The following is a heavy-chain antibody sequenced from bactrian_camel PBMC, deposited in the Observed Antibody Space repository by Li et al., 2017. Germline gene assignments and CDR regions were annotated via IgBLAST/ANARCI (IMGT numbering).Heavy chain of an antibody. CDR3: AATSQPFRLLDRLPPRSEYQY. Sequence: HVQLVESGGGSVEAGESLRLSCTASGFTFDESDMGWYRQAPWKEREGVAAIDSDGSTSYADSVKGRFTISKDNAKNTLYLQMNNLSPEDSAMYFCAATSQPFRLLDRLPPRSEYQYWGQGTQVTVS. D-gene: IGHD1*01. V-gene: IGHV3S55*01. J-gene: IGHJ4*01. CDR1: GFTFDESD. CDR2: IDSDGST.